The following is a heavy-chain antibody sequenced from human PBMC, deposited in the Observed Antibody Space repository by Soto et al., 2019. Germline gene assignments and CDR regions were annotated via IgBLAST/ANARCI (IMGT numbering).Heavy chain of an antibody. V-gene: IGHV2-5*02. CDR3: VHRGDYRDSSGFHHPHFDY. CDR1: GFSLRDSLLS. Sequence: SVPTLVNPTQTLTLTCTFSGFSLRDSLLSVGWVRQPPGMALEWLALIYWDDDTRYSPSLKNRLTVTKDSSRNQVVLTLTNVDPADTGTYFCVHRGDYRDSSGFHHPHFDYWGQGTLVTVSS. J-gene: IGHJ4*02. CDR2: IYWDDDT. D-gene: IGHD3-22*01.